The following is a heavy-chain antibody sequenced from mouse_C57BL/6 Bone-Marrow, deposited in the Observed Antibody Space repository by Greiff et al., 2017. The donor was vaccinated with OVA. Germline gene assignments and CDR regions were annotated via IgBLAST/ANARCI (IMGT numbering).Heavy chain of an antibody. V-gene: IGHV1-55*01. CDR2: IYPGSGST. CDR3: ARGFHFITTVVPFGY. J-gene: IGHJ2*01. D-gene: IGHD1-1*01. Sequence: QVQLQQPGAELVKPGASVKMSCKASGYTFTSYWITWVKQRPGQGLEWIGDIYPGSGSTNYNEKFKSKATLTVDTSSSTAYMQLSSLTSEDSAVYYCARGFHFITTVVPFGYWGQGTTLTVSS. CDR1: GYTFTSYW.